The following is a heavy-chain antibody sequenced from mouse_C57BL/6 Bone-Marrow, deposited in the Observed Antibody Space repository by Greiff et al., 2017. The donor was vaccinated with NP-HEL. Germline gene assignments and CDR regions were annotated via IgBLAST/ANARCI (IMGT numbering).Heavy chain of an antibody. V-gene: IGHV1-85*01. CDR3: AREGDGGSSRAWFAY. D-gene: IGHD1-1*01. J-gene: IGHJ3*01. Sequence: QVQLQQSGPELVKPGASVKLSCKASGYTFTSYDINWVKQRPGPGLAWIGWIYPRDGSTKYNEKFKGKATLTVDTSSSTAYMELHSLTSEDSAVYYCAREGDGGSSRAWFAYWGQGTLVTVSA. CDR1: GYTFTSYD. CDR2: IYPRDGST.